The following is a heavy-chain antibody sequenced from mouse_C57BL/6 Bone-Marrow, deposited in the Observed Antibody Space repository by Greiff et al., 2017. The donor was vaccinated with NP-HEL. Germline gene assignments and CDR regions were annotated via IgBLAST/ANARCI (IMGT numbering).Heavy chain of an antibody. J-gene: IGHJ4*01. CDR3: ARERYYGSSGYYAMDY. CDR1: GFTFSSYA. V-gene: IGHV5-4*01. Sequence: EVQLVESGGGLVKPGGSLKLSCAASGFTFSSYAMSWVRQTPEKRLEWVATISHGGGYTYSTDNLKGRFTLSRDNAKNNLYLQMSHLKSEDTAMYYCARERYYGSSGYYAMDYWGQGTSVTVSS. D-gene: IGHD1-1*01. CDR2: ISHGGGYT.